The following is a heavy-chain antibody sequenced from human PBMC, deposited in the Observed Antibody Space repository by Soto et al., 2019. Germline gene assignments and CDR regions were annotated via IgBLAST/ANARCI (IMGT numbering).Heavy chain of an antibody. V-gene: IGHV3-23*01. CDR1: GCTFSSYA. CDR2: ISGSGGST. CDR3: AKGMGWLSYFDY. D-gene: IGHD3-3*01. Sequence: EVQLLESGGGLVQPGGSLRLSCAASGCTFSSYAMSWVRQAQGKGLEWVAAISGSGGSTYYADSVKGRFTISRDNSQHTLYLQMNSLIAEDTAVYYCAKGMGWLSYFDYWGQGTLVTVSS. J-gene: IGHJ4*02.